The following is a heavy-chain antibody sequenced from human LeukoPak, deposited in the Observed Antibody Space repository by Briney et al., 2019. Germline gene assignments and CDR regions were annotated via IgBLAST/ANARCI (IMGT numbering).Heavy chain of an antibody. J-gene: IGHJ4*02. V-gene: IGHV3-15*01. CDR1: GFTFSDYW. D-gene: IGHD1-26*01. CDR3: TTGPWELPRGY. CDR2: IKSKTDGGTT. Sequence: PGGSLRLSCAASGFTFSDYWMTWVRQAPGKGLEWVGRIKSKTDGGTTDYAAPVKGRFTISRDDSKNTLYLQMNSLKTEDTAVYYCTTGPWELPRGYWGQGTLVTVSS.